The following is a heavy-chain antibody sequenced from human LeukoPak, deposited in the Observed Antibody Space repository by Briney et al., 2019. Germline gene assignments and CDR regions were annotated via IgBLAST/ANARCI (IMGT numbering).Heavy chain of an antibody. J-gene: IGHJ4*02. Sequence: GGSLRLSCAASGFTFSSYGMHWVRQAPGKGLEWVAVISYDGSNKYYADSVKGRFTISRDNSKNTLYLQMNSLRAEDTAVYYCAKDRGYEWLQLWDSDYWGQGTLVTVSS. CDR2: ISYDGSNK. V-gene: IGHV3-30*18. D-gene: IGHD5-24*01. CDR3: AKDRGYEWLQLWDSDY. CDR1: GFTFSSYG.